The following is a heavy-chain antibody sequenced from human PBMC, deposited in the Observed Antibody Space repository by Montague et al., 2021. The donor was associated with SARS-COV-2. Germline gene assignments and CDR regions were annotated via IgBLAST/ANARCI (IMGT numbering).Heavy chain of an antibody. V-gene: IGHV3-74*01. CDR1: GFTFRSYW. J-gene: IGHJ4*02. Sequence: SLRLSCPASGFTFRSYWMHWVRQVPGRGLVWVSRIRPDGTSTHYAASVKGRFVISRDNAKNTLSLEMTNLRVDDTAIYYCVRPLWFGDSDYYFDSWGQGTLVSVSS. CDR3: VRPLWFGDSDYYFDS. D-gene: IGHD3-10*01. CDR2: IRPDGTST.